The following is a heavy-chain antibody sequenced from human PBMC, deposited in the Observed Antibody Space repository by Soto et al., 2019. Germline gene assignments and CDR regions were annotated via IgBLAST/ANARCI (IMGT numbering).Heavy chain of an antibody. J-gene: IGHJ6*02. Sequence: GESLKISCKGSGYSFTSYWISWVRQMPGKGLEWMGRIDPSDSYTNYSPSFQGHVTISADKSISTAYLQWSSLKASDTAMYYCARSSKGYCSSTSCYGAYYYYYYGMDVWGQGTTVTVSS. V-gene: IGHV5-10-1*01. D-gene: IGHD2-2*01. CDR2: IDPSDSYT. CDR1: GYSFTSYW. CDR3: ARSSKGYCSSTSCYGAYYYYYYGMDV.